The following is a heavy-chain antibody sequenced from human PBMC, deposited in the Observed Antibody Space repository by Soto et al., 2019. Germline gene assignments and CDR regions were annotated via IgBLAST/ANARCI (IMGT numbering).Heavy chain of an antibody. V-gene: IGHV5-10-1*01. CDR2: IDPSDSYT. CDR1: GYSFTSYW. J-gene: IGHJ6*02. D-gene: IGHD6-6*01. Sequence: PGESLKVSCKGSGYSFTSYWISLVRQMPGKGLEWMGRIDPSDSYTNYSPSFQGHVTISADKSISTAYLQLISLKDYDYAMYYCARYSLSIAARRGYYCGMDVCDQGNRVVVSS. CDR3: ARYSLSIAARRGYYCGMDV.